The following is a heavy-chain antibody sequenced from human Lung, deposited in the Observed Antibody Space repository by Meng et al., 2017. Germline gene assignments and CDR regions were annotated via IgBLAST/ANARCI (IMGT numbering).Heavy chain of an antibody. Sequence: QVQLVQSGGEVKKPGASVQVSCTASGYIFTRYGITWVRQAPGQGLEWMGWISGYNGNTNYAQKLQGRVTMTTDTSTSTAYMELRSLRSDDTAVYYCARAEEEYCSGGSCPNFDFWGQGTLVTVSS. CDR3: ARAEEEYCSGGSCPNFDF. J-gene: IGHJ4*02. V-gene: IGHV1-18*01. CDR2: ISGYNGNT. CDR1: GYIFTRYG. D-gene: IGHD2-15*01.